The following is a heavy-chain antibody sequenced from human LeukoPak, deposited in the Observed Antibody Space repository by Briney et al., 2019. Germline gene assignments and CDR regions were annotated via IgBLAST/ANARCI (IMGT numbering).Heavy chain of an antibody. CDR3: AKDESHIYGMDV. V-gene: IGHV3-9*01. CDR1: GFTFDDYA. CDR2: ISWNSGSI. Sequence: PGGSLRLSCATSGFTFDDYAMHWVRQAPGRGLEWVSGISWNSGSIGYADSVKGRFTISRDNAKNSLYLQMNSLRPDDTALCFCAKDESHIYGMDVWGQGTTVTVSS. J-gene: IGHJ6*02. D-gene: IGHD2-21*01.